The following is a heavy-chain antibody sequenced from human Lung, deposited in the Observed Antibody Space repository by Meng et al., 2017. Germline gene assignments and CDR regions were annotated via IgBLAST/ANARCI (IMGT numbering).Heavy chain of an antibody. V-gene: IGHV3-23*01. CDR2: ISDNGGST. J-gene: IGHJ4*02. CDR1: GFRFSNYA. D-gene: IGHD6-6*01. Sequence: EVQLLESGGDLVHPGGSLRLSCAGSGFRFSNYAMSWVRQAPGKGPEWVSAISDNGGSTYYRDSVKGRFTMSRDNSKNTLYLQMNSLRVEDTAVYYCAIDRGYSSSTFVDHWGQGTLVTVSS. CDR3: AIDRGYSSSTFVDH.